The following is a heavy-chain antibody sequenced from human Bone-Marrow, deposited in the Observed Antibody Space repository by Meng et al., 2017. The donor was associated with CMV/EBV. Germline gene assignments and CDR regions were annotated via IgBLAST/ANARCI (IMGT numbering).Heavy chain of an antibody. J-gene: IGHJ5*02. V-gene: IGHV4-61*01. Sequence: CTVSGGSVSSGSYYWSWIRQPPGKGLEWIGYIYYSGSTNYNPSLKSRVTISVDTSKNQFSPKLSSVTAADTAVYYCARGTSWGHWFDPWGQGTLVTVSS. CDR3: ARGTSWGHWFDP. CDR1: GGSVSSGSYY. CDR2: IYYSGST. D-gene: IGHD3-16*01.